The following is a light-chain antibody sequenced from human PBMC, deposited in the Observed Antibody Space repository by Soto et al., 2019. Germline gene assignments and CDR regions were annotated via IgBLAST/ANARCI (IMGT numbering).Light chain of an antibody. V-gene: IGKV3-11*01. CDR1: QSVSSY. Sequence: EHVLTQSPATLSLSPGETATLSCRASQSVSSYLAWYQQKPGQALRLLIYDASKRTTGIPARFSGSGSGTDFTLTISSLEPEDFAVYFCHQRSNWPLTFGGGTKLEIK. J-gene: IGKJ4*01. CDR2: DAS. CDR3: HQRSNWPLT.